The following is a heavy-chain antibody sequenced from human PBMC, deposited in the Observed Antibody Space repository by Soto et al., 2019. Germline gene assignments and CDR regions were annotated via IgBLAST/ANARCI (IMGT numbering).Heavy chain of an antibody. CDR1: GFSFDNYG. D-gene: IGHD3-16*01. CDR2: IKSDGSST. Sequence: EVQLLESGGDLVQPGGSLRLSCVGSGFSFDNYGMSWVRQAPGKGLEWASAIKSDGSSTYYAASVKDRFTISTDNSKNTLYLQLNSLRAEDTAVYYCAQLGLMTFSHKHYFNHWGRGTLVTVSS. J-gene: IGHJ4*02. V-gene: IGHV3-23*01. CDR3: AQLGLMTFSHKHYFNH.